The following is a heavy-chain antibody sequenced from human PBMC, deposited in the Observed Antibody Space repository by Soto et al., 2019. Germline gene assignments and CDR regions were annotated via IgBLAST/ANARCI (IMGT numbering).Heavy chain of an antibody. Sequence: QVQLQESGPGLVKPSETLSLTCTVSGGSISSYYWSWIRQPQGKGLEWSGYVFYFGNTNYNPTLKSRVTISVDTSKNQFSLKLSSVTAADTAVYYCARDPRIYADPYYFDYWGQGTLVTVSS. CDR2: VFYFGNT. V-gene: IGHV4-59*01. CDR1: GGSISSYY. D-gene: IGHD4-17*01. CDR3: ARDPRIYADPYYFDY. J-gene: IGHJ4*02.